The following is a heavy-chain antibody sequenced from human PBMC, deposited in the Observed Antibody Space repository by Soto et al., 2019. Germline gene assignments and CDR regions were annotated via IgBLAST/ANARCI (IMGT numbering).Heavy chain of an antibody. D-gene: IGHD2-2*01. Sequence: PGGSLRLSCAASGFTFISDETNWVRQAQGKGLEWVSYISGGGTTIYYADSVKGRFTISRDNAKNSLYLQMNSLRTEDTAVYYCARVSAAHSMVVWGPGTTVTVSS. CDR2: ISGGGTTI. CDR3: ARVSAAHSMVV. CDR1: GFTFISDE. J-gene: IGHJ6*02. V-gene: IGHV3-48*03.